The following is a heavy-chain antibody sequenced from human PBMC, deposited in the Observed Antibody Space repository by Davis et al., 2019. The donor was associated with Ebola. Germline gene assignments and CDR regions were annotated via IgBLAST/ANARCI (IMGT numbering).Heavy chain of an antibody. D-gene: IGHD3-10*01. Sequence: PSETLSLTCNVSGGSISSITYYLASSRQSPRRLLVWNGSLYYSGGTSYNPSLKKRVTISVDTSKNQFSLRLTSVTAADTAVYYCAVSFSTSERRMDVWGQGATVTIPS. CDR2: LYYSGGT. CDR1: GGSISSITYY. J-gene: IGHJ6*02. CDR3: AVSFSTSERRMDV. V-gene: IGHV4-39*01.